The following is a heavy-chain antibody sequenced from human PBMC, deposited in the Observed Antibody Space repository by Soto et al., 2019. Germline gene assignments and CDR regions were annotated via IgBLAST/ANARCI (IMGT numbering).Heavy chain of an antibody. CDR1: GFTFSDHS. CDR3: IRPLTGTTRGFDY. CDR2: SRNKANSYTT. D-gene: IGHD1-20*01. J-gene: IGHJ4*02. Sequence: EVQLVESGGGLVQPGGSLRLSCAVSGFTFSDHSMDWVRQAPGKGLEWVGRSRNKANSYTTEYAASVKGRFTISRDDSENSLYLQMDSLKTEDTAVYFCIRPLTGTTRGFDYWGQGTLVTVSS. V-gene: IGHV3-72*01.